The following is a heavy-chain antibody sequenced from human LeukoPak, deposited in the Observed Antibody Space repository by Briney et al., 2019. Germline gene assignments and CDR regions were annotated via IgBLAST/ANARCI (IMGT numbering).Heavy chain of an antibody. Sequence: ASVTVSFQSSGYSFTNYGISGVRQAPGQGLEWMGWISADNGNTNYARKLLGRVTMTTDTSTSTAYMELRNLISDDTAVYYCARDLRFFDYWGQGTLVTVSS. V-gene: IGHV1-18*01. CDR2: ISADNGNT. CDR1: GYSFTNYG. CDR3: ARDLRFFDY. J-gene: IGHJ4*02.